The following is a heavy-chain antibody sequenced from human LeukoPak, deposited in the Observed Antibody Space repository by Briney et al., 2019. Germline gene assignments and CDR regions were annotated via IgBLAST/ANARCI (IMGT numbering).Heavy chain of an antibody. D-gene: IGHD3-9*01. J-gene: IGHJ4*02. V-gene: IGHV3-48*02. Sequence: GGSLRLSCASSGFTFSSYSMNGVRQAPGKGLEWVSYISSSSSTIYYADSVKGRFTISRDNAKNSLYLQMNSLRDEDTAVYYCARDRASYDILTGYYTDGFDYCGQGTLVTVSS. CDR2: ISSSSSTI. CDR1: GFTFSSYS. CDR3: ARDRASYDILTGYYTDGFDY.